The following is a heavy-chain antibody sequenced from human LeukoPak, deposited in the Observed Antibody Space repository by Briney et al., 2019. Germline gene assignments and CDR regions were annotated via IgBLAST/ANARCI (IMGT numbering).Heavy chain of an antibody. CDR3: ARTAKYTSWTDN. V-gene: IGHV2-70*01. J-gene: IGHJ4*02. D-gene: IGHD2-2*02. CDR2: IDWDNDK. CDR1: GFSRSTSGMC. Sequence: SGPALVEPTETLTLMYIFSGFSRSTSGMCVSWIRQPPGKALEWLALIDWDNDKYYSTSLKTRLTISKDIFKNQVVLTMTNMDPVDTATYYCARTAKYTSWTDNWGQGIPVTVSS.